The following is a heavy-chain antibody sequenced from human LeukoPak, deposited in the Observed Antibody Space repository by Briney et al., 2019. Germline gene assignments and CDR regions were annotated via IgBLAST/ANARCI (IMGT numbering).Heavy chain of an antibody. J-gene: IGHJ4*02. V-gene: IGHV3-7*03. CDR3: AREFSGYCSSTSCYWDRGYFDY. D-gene: IGHD2-2*01. CDR1: GFTFTRYW. CDR2: INQDGSEK. Sequence: PGGSLRLSCAASGFTFTRYWMSWVRQAPGKGLEWVTNINQDGSEKYYVDSVKGRFTISRDNAKNSVYLQMNSLRAEDTAVYYCAREFSGYCSSTSCYWDRGYFDYWGQGTLVTVSS.